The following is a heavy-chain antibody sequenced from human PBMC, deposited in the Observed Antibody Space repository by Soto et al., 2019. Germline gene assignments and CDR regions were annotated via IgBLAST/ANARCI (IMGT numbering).Heavy chain of an antibody. D-gene: IGHD3-10*01. CDR2: ISAYNGNT. J-gene: IGHJ6*02. V-gene: IGHV1-18*04. CDR1: GYTFTSYG. CDR3: ARYSDYGPGLHYYYYYGMDV. Sequence: ASVKVSCKASGYTFTSYGISWVRQAPGQGLEWMGWISAYNGNTNYEQKLQGRVTMTTETYTSTAYMGLRSLRSDDTAVYYCARYSDYGPGLHYYYYYGMDVWGQGNTVP.